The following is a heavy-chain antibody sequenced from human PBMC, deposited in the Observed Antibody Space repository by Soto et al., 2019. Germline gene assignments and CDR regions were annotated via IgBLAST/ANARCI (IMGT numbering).Heavy chain of an antibody. J-gene: IGHJ4*02. CDR3: ARHGSIAVADFDY. CDR1: GGSISSYY. D-gene: IGHD6-19*01. V-gene: IGHV4-59*08. CDR2: IYYSGST. Sequence: PSETLSLTCTVSGGSISSYYWSWIRQPPGKGLEWIGYIYYSGSTNYNPSLKSRVTISVDTSKNQFSLKLSSVTAADTAVYYCARHGSIAVADFDYSGQGTLVTVSS.